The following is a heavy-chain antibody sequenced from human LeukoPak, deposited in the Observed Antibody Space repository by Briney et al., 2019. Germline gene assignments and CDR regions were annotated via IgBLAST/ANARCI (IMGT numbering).Heavy chain of an antibody. CDR1: GFTFSSYA. D-gene: IGHD6-19*01. CDR3: AKVDSSGWYGY. CDR2: ISYDGSNK. Sequence: PGGSLRLSCAASGFTFSSYAMHWVRQAPGKGLEWVAVISYDGSNKYYADSVKGRFTISRDNSKNTLYLQMNSLRAEDTAVYYCAKVDSSGWYGYWGQGTLVTVSS. J-gene: IGHJ4*02. V-gene: IGHV3-30-3*01.